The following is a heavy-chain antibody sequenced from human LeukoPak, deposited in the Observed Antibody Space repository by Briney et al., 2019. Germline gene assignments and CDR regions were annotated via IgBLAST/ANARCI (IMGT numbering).Heavy chain of an antibody. CDR2: ISHDENDK. CDR3: ARVGGLRRISYSHFDF. V-gene: IGHV3-30*04. D-gene: IGHD2-21*01. CDR1: GFSFSAYT. Sequence: GGSLRLSCAASGFSFSAYTMHWVRRAPGMGLVWVAVISHDENDKFYADSVKGRFTISRDNSQNTLFLQMSSLTVEDTAIYYCARVGGLRRISYSHFDFWGQGTLVTVSS. J-gene: IGHJ4*02.